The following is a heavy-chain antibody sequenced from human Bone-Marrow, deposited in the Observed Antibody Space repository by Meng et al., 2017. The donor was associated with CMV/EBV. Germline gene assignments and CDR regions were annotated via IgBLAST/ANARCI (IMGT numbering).Heavy chain of an antibody. Sequence: GESLKISCKGSGYNFASYWFGWVRQMPGKGLEWMGFIWPGDSDTRYSPSFQGQVTISADKSISTAYLQWGSLKASDTAMYYCARHARAGTSGETDYWGQGTLVTVSS. CDR3: ARHARAGTSGETDY. D-gene: IGHD6-13*01. V-gene: IGHV5-51*01. CDR1: GYNFASYW. J-gene: IGHJ4*02. CDR2: IWPGDSDT.